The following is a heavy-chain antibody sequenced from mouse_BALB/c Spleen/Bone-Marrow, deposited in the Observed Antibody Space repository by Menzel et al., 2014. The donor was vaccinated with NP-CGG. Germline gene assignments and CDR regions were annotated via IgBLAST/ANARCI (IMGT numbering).Heavy chain of an antibody. CDR3: ARSEGIYYYGSSYALDY. Sequence: LVKTGASVKISCKASDYSFTDYYMHWVKQTHGKSLEWIGYISCYNGATSYNQKFKGQATFTVDTSSSTAYMQFSRLTSEDSAVYYCARSEGIYYYGSSYALDYWGQGTSVTVSS. J-gene: IGHJ4*01. CDR2: ISCYNGAT. D-gene: IGHD1-1*01. CDR1: DYSFTDYY. V-gene: IGHV1S34*01.